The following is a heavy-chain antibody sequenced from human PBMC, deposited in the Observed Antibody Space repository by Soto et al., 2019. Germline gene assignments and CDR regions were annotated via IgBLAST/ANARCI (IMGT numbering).Heavy chain of an antibody. D-gene: IGHD2-15*01. Sequence: PGESLKISCAASGFTFSSYAMTWVRQAPGKGLEWVSVIYSGGSAYYADSVKGRFTISRDNSKNTLYLQMNSLRAEDTAVYYCTTDTISPPPNIGGYWGQGTLVTVSS. CDR1: GFTFSSYA. CDR2: IYSGGSA. CDR3: TTDTISPPPNIGGY. V-gene: IGHV3-66*01. J-gene: IGHJ4*01.